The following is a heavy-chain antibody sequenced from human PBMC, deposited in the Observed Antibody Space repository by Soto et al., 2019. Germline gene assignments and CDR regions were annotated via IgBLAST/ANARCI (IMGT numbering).Heavy chain of an antibody. Sequence: QVQLQESGPGLVKPSETLSLTCTVSGGSMTGYFWTWIRQPAGKGLEWIGHVYNTGNTDYNPSLESRISMAVDTSKRQFSLKVKSVTAADTAVYYCARTHWVSGTEYWGQGTLVTVSS. CDR1: GGSMTGYF. CDR2: VYNTGNT. D-gene: IGHD6-19*01. J-gene: IGHJ4*02. V-gene: IGHV4-4*07. CDR3: ARTHWVSGTEY.